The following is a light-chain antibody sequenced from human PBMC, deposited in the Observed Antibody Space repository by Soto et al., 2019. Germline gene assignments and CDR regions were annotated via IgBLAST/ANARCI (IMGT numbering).Light chain of an antibody. Sequence: DIQMTQSPSTLSGSVGDRVTITCRASQTISSWLAWYQQKPGKAPKLLIYKASTLKSGVPSRFSGSGSGTEFTLTISSLQPDDFAIYYRRHYNSYSEAFGQGTQVDIK. CDR2: KAS. J-gene: IGKJ1*01. CDR1: QTISSW. CDR3: RHYNSYSEA. V-gene: IGKV1-5*03.